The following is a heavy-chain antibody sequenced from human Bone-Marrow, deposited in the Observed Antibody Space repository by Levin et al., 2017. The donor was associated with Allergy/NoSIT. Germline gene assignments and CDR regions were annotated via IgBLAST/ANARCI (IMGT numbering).Heavy chain of an antibody. J-gene: IGHJ5*02. CDR1: GFTFSNSW. D-gene: IGHD5-24*01. V-gene: IGHV3-7*01. Sequence: GRSLRLSCAASGFTFSNSWMSWVRQTPGKGLEWVANIKEDGSEKYYVDSVKGRFTISRDNAKNSLYVQMNSLRAEDTAVYYCARDQFRRATIGARWFDPWGQGTLVIVSS. CDR3: ARDQFRRATIGARWFDP. CDR2: IKEDGSEK.